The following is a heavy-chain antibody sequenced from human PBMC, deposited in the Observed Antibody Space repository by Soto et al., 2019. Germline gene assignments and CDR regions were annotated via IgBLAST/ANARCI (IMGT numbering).Heavy chain of an antibody. V-gene: IGHV3-23*01. J-gene: IGHJ4*02. CDR3: AKDTTYSGSYFDY. D-gene: IGHD1-26*01. CDR2: ISGSGGST. CDR1: GFTFSSYA. Sequence: GGSLRLSCAASGFTFSSYAMSCVRQAPGKGLEWVSAISGSGGSTYYADSVKGRFTISRENSKNTLYLQMNSLRAEETAVYYCAKDTTYSGSYFDYWGQGTLVTVSS.